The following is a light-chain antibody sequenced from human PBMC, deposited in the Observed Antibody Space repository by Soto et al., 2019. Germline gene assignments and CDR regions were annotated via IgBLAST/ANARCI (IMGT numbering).Light chain of an antibody. V-gene: IGKV1-5*03. J-gene: IGKJ1*01. CDR2: DGS. CDR1: QSINTW. Sequence: DIQMTQSPSTLSASIGDRIIITCRASQSINTWLAWYQQKPGEAPKLLIYDGSTLARGVPSRFSGSGSETEFTLTISRLPPDDFATFYCQQYQTYSRTFGQGTKVEV. CDR3: QQYQTYSRT.